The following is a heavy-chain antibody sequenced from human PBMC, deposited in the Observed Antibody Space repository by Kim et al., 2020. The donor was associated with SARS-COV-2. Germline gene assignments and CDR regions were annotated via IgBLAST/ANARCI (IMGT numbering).Heavy chain of an antibody. CDR3: AKRLGSGWTYYYYEMDV. CDR1: GFTFGSYG. J-gene: IGHJ6*02. CDR2: ISHDGTKT. Sequence: GGSLRLSCAASGFTFGSYGMYWVRQAPGKGLEWAAVISHDGTKTYYADSVKGRFIVSRDNSKNTVSLQMNSLRPEDTAVYYCAKRLGSGWTYYYYEMDVGGQGTTVSVS. D-gene: IGHD3-16*01. V-gene: IGHV3-30*18.